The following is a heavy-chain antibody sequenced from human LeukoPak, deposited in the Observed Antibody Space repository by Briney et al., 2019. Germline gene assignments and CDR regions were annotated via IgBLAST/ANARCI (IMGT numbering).Heavy chain of an antibody. CDR1: GFSVNTDY. Sequence: GGSLRLSCAASGFSVNTDYMSWVRQAPGKGLEWVSVIYSGNRTYYADSVKGRFTISRDNSKNTLYLQMNSLRAEDTAVYYCAREPWATVGFHWGQGTLVTVSS. CDR3: AREPWATVGFH. CDR2: IYSGNRT. J-gene: IGHJ4*02. D-gene: IGHD3-10*01. V-gene: IGHV3-53*01.